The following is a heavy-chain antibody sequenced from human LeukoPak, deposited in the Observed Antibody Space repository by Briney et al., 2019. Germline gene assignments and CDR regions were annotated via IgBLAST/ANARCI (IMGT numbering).Heavy chain of an antibody. V-gene: IGHV4-34*01. CDR3: ARGLQRRRGAAAGRYNWFDP. D-gene: IGHD6-13*01. CDR1: GGSFSCYY. Sequence: SETLSLTCAVYGGSFSCYYWSWIRQPPGKGLEWIGEINHSGSTNYNPSLKSRVTISVDTSKNQFSLRLRSVTAADTAVYSCARGLQRRRGAAAGRYNWFDPWGQGTLVTVSS. CDR2: INHSGST. J-gene: IGHJ5*02.